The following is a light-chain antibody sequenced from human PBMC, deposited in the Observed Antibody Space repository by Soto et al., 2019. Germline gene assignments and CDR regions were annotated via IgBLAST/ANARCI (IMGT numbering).Light chain of an antibody. CDR1: SSDVGSYDH. CDR2: EVS. CDR3: FSYTSSGTYV. V-gene: IGLV2-14*01. J-gene: IGLJ1*01. Sequence: SALTQPASVSGSPGQSITISCSGTSSDVGSYDHVAWYQQFPGKTPKLMIYEVSNRPSGVSSRFSGSKSGNTASLTISGLQAEDEADYYCFSYTSSGTYVFGTGTKVTVL.